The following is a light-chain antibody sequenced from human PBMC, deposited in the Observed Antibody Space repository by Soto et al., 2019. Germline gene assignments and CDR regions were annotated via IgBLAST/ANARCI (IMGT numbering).Light chain of an antibody. CDR1: QSVSSY. V-gene: IGKV3-11*01. Sequence: DIVFTQTPATQSFSPRERATLSCRASQSVSSYLAWYQQKPGQAPRLLIYDASNRATGIPARFSGSGSGTDFTLTISSLEPEDFAVYYCHQYGSSPQTFGQGTKVDIK. CDR2: DAS. CDR3: HQYGSSPQT. J-gene: IGKJ1*01.